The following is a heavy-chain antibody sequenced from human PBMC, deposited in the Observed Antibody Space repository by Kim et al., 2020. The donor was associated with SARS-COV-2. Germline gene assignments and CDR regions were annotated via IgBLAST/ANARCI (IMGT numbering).Heavy chain of an antibody. J-gene: IGHJ4*02. Sequence: YYADSVKGRFTISRDNSKNTLYLQMNSLRAEDTAVYYCAKEGGITGIPDYWGQGTLVTVSS. V-gene: IGHV3-23*01. CDR3: AKEGGITGIPDY. D-gene: IGHD1-20*01.